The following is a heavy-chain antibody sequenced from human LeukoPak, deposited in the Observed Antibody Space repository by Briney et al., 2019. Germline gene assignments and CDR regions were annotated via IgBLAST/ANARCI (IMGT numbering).Heavy chain of an antibody. J-gene: IGHJ1*01. CDR1: GGSISNNY. V-gene: IGHV4-59*01. CDR2: IYYSGST. Sequence: SETLSLTCTVSGGSISNNYWSWIRQPPGKGLEWIGYIYYSGSTNYNPSLKSRVTISVDTSKNQFSLKLSSVTTADTAVYYCARGIRDFQHWGQGTLVTVSS. CDR3: ARGIRDFQH.